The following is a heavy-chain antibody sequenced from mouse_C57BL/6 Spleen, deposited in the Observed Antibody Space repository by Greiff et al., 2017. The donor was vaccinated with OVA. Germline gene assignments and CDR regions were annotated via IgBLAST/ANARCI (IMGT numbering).Heavy chain of an antibody. CDR1: GFTFSSYA. J-gene: IGHJ1*03. CDR3: ARGLRPDWYFDV. CDR2: ISDGGSYT. D-gene: IGHD3-1*01. V-gene: IGHV5-4*03. Sequence: EVKLMESGGGLVKPGGSLKLSCAASGFTFSSYAMSWVRQTPEKRLEWVATISDGGSYTYYPDNVKGRFTISRDNAKNNLYLQMSHLKSEDTAMYCCARGLRPDWYFDVWGTGTTVTVSS.